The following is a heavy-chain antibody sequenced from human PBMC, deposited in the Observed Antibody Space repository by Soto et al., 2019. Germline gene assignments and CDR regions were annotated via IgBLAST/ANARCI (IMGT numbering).Heavy chain of an antibody. V-gene: IGHV3-23*01. CDR2: ISGSVGST. CDR3: AKRSVRGHSSGWYGQEEYFDY. Sequence: PWGSLRLSCAASGFTFSSYAMSCVRQAPWKGLEWVSSISGSVGSTYYADSVKGRFTISRDNSKNTLYLQMNSLRAEDTAVYYCAKRSVRGHSSGWYGQEEYFDYWGQGTLVTVS. J-gene: IGHJ4*02. D-gene: IGHD6-19*01. CDR1: GFTFSSYA.